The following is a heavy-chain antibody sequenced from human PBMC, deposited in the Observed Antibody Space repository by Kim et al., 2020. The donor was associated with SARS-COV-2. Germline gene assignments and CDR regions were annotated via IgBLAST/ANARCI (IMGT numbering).Heavy chain of an antibody. J-gene: IGHJ4*02. V-gene: IGHV3-48*02. CDR3: ARDRGSSSSQTRFDY. Sequence: DSVRGRFTISQDNAKKSQYLQMSSLRDDDTAVYYCARDRGSSSSQTRFDYWGQGTLVTVSS. D-gene: IGHD6-6*01.